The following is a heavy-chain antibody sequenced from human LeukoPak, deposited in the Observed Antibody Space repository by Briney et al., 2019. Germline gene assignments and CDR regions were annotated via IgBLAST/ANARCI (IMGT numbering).Heavy chain of an antibody. CDR2: ISDTGTTI. J-gene: IGHJ6*02. CDR3: AREDYNPPRAMDV. Sequence: GGSLRLSRAASGFTFSSFQMNWVRQAPGKGLEWVSYISDTGTTIYYADSVRGRFTISRDNPKNSLYLQMNSLRDEDTAVYYCAREDYNPPRAMDVWGQGTTVTVSS. CDR1: GFTFSSFQ. D-gene: IGHD3-10*01. V-gene: IGHV3-48*03.